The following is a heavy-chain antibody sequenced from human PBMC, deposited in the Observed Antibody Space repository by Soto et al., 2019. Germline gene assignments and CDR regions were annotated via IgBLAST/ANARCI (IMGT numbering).Heavy chain of an antibody. CDR3: AGDGRSSYSSAWYYFDY. J-gene: IGHJ4*02. CDR2: INPSGGST. V-gene: IGHV1-46*01. CDR1: GYTFTSYY. D-gene: IGHD6-19*01. Sequence: GASVKVSCKASGYTFTSYYMHWVRQAPGQGLEWMGIINPSGGSTSYAQKFQGRVTMTRDTSTSTVYMELSSLRSEDTAVYYCAGDGRSSYSSAWYYFDYWGQGTLVTGSS.